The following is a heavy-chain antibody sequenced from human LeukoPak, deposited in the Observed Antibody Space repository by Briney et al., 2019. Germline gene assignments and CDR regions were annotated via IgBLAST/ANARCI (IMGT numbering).Heavy chain of an antibody. D-gene: IGHD3-10*01. V-gene: IGHV4-59*08. CDR3: ARNRYYYGSGSYGVPNWFDP. Sequence: PSETLSLTCTVSGGSISSYYWNWIRQPPGKGLEWIGYIYYSGSTNYNPPLKSRVTISVDTSKNQFSLKLSSVTAADTAVYYCARNRYYYGSGSYGVPNWFDPWGQGTLVIVSS. J-gene: IGHJ5*02. CDR2: IYYSGST. CDR1: GGSISSYY.